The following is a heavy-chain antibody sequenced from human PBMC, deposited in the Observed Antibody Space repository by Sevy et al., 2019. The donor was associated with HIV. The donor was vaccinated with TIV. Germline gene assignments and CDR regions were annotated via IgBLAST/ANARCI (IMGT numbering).Heavy chain of an antibody. D-gene: IGHD5-18*01. J-gene: IGHJ4*02. CDR1: GGSFSGYY. V-gene: IGHV4-34*01. Sequence: SETLSLTCAVYGGSFSGYYWSWIRQPPGKGLEWIGEINHSGSTNYNRSLKSRVIISVDTSRNQFSLKLSSVTAADTAVYYCARGAGSRYSYGLVTERNHRYFDYWGQGTLVTVSS. CDR3: ARGAGSRYSYGLVTERNHRYFDY. CDR2: INHSGST.